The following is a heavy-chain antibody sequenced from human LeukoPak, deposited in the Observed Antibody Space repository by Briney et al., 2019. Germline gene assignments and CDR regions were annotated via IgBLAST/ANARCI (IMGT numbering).Heavy chain of an antibody. Sequence: PSETLSLTCAVYGGSFSGYYWSWIRQPPGKGLEWIGEINHSGSTNYNPSLKSRVTISVDTSKNQFSLKLSSVTAADTAVYYCARGRGEQWLAYFDYWGQGTLVTVSS. J-gene: IGHJ4*02. CDR2: INHSGST. V-gene: IGHV4-34*01. D-gene: IGHD6-19*01. CDR1: GGSFSGYY. CDR3: ARGRGEQWLAYFDY.